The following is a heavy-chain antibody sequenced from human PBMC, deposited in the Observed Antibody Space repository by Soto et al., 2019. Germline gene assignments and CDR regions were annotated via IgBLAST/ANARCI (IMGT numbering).Heavy chain of an antibody. V-gene: IGHV3-30*18. CDR2: MSHDGSNK. J-gene: IGHJ4*02. D-gene: IGHD2-2*01. CDR1: VFTLRSCD. CDR3: VKDRRRGGYCSSVSCYADSSVGYFFDN. Sequence: SPRRSFERSVFTLRSCDMHWVLQNSVKVLDCLAVMSHDGSNKSYTDSLKGRFTISRDNSNILSLQMNSLRAEDTAVNFCVKDRRRGGYCSSVSCYADSSVGYFFDNWGQGTVVTVSS.